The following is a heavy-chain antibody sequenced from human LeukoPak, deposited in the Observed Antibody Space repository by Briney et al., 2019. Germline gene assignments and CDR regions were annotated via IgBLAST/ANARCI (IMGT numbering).Heavy chain of an antibody. D-gene: IGHD6-19*01. J-gene: IGHJ4*02. CDR2: ITSSSSII. V-gene: IGHV3-11*04. CDR3: AREPKQWLTPIDY. Sequence: PGGSLRLSCAASGFTVGSNYMSWVRQAPGKGLEWISYITSSSSIIYYADSVKGRFTISRDNAKNSVYLQMNSLRAEDTAVYYCAREPKQWLTPIDYWGQGTLVTVSS. CDR1: GFTVGSNY.